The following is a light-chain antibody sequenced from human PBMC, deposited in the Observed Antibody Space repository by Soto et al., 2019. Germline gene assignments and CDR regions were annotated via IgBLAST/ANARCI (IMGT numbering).Light chain of an antibody. CDR1: QTISGT. V-gene: IGKV3-15*01. CDR2: GAS. CDR3: QQYDNWPWT. Sequence: EIVMTQSPATLSVSPGGRATLSCRASQTISGTLAWYQQKPGQAPRLLIHGASTRAPGFPARFSGSGSGTDFTLTISSLQSEGFAVYYCQQYDNWPWTFGQGTKVDIK. J-gene: IGKJ1*01.